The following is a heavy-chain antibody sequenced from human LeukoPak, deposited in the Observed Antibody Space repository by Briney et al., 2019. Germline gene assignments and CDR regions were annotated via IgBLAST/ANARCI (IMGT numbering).Heavy chain of an antibody. D-gene: IGHD6-13*01. Sequence: ASVKVSCKASGYTFTSYGINWVRQAAGQGLEWMGWMNPNSGNTGYAQKFQGRVTMTRNTSISTAYMELSSLRSEDTAVYYCAQLGEALAAAGSDALKFRWLQDPGRLAHAFDIWGQGTMVTVSS. CDR1: GYTFTSYG. CDR3: AQLGEALAAAGSDALKFRWLQDPGRLAHAFDI. V-gene: IGHV1-8*02. CDR2: MNPNSGNT. J-gene: IGHJ3*02.